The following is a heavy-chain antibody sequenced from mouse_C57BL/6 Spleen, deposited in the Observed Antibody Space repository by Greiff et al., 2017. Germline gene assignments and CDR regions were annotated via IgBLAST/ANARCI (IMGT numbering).Heavy chain of an antibody. CDR1: GYTFTSYW. CDR2: IHPSDSDT. CDR3: AMDQGYFDV. Sequence: QVQLQQPGAELVQPGASVKVSCKASGYTFTSYWMHWVKQRPGQGLEWIGRIHPSDSDTNYNQKFKGKATLTVDKASSTADMQLSSMTTEDSAVYYYAMDQGYFDVWGTGTTVTVSS. V-gene: IGHV1-74*01. J-gene: IGHJ1*03.